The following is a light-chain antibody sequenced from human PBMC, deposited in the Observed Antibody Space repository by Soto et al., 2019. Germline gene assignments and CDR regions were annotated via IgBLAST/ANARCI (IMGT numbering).Light chain of an antibody. V-gene: IGKV4-1*01. CDR3: QQYYSTPTWT. Sequence: DIVMTQSPDSLAVSLGERATINCKSSQSVLYSSNNKNYSAWYQQKPGQPPKLLIYWASTRESGVPDRFSGSGSGTDFTLTIGSLQAEDVAVYYCQQYYSTPTWTFGQGTKVEIK. CDR2: WAS. CDR1: QSVLYSSNNKNY. J-gene: IGKJ1*01.